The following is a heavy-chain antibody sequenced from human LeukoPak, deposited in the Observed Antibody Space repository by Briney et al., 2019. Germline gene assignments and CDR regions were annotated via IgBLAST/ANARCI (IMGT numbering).Heavy chain of an antibody. CDR1: GFSFSTYG. Sequence: PGRSLRLSCAASGFSFSTYGIHWVRQAPGKGLEWVAMIWYDASKKYFADSVKGRFTISRDNSKNTLYLEMNSLRAEDTAVYYCAKDQLLYSDYYYYGMDVWGQGTTVTVSS. V-gene: IGHV3-33*06. CDR3: AKDQLLYSDYYYYGMDV. J-gene: IGHJ6*02. CDR2: IWYDASKK. D-gene: IGHD2-2*02.